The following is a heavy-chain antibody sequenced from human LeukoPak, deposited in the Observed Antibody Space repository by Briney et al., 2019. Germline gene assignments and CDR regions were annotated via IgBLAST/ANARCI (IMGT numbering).Heavy chain of an antibody. CDR1: GYTFTSYG. V-gene: IGHV1-69*04. CDR3: ARAEPAAPYYYYYYGMDV. Sequence: ASVKVSCKASGYTFTSYGISWVRQAPGQGLDWMGRVIPILGIANYAQKFQGRVTITADKSTSTAYMELSSLRSEDTAVYYCARAEPAAPYYYYYYGMDVWGQGTTVTVSS. J-gene: IGHJ6*02. D-gene: IGHD2-2*01. CDR2: VIPILGIA.